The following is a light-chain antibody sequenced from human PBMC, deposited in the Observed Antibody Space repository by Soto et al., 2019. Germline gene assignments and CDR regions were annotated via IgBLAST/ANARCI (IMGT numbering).Light chain of an antibody. CDR3: QQYGNSPQIT. CDR2: GAS. V-gene: IGKV3-20*01. Sequence: EIVLTQSQGTLSLSPGERATLSCRASQSVSSSYLAWYQQKPGQAPRLLMSGASSRSTGIPDRFSGNGSGTDFTLTISRLEPEDFAVYYCQQYGNSPQITFGQGTRLEIK. CDR1: QSVSSSY. J-gene: IGKJ5*01.